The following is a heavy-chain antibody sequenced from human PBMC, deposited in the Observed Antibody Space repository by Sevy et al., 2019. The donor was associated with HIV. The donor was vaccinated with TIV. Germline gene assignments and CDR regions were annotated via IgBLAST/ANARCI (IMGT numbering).Heavy chain of an antibody. CDR1: GSSFGIHW. V-gene: IGHV3-7*01. Sequence: GGSLRLSCVASGSSFGIHWMSWVRQAPGKGLEWVAKINQDGGQKYYVDSVKGRFTISRDNAKSSLYLQMNSLRVEDTALYYCARDPDPVPGVAFDVWGQGTTVTVSS. CDR2: INQDGGQK. J-gene: IGHJ3*01. CDR3: ARDPDPVPGVAFDV.